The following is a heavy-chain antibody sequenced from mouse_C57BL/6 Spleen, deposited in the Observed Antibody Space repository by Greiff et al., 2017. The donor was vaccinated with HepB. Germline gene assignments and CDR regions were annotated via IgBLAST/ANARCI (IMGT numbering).Heavy chain of an antibody. J-gene: IGHJ2*01. V-gene: IGHV1-69*01. Sequence: QVQLKQPGAELVMPGASVKLSCKASGYTFTSYWMHWVKQRPGQGLEWIGEIDPSDSYTNYNQKFKGKSTLTVDKSSSTAYMQLSSLTSEDSAVYYCARGAAQATSLDYWGQGTTLTVSS. D-gene: IGHD3-2*02. CDR1: GYTFTSYW. CDR3: ARGAAQATSLDY. CDR2: IDPSDSYT.